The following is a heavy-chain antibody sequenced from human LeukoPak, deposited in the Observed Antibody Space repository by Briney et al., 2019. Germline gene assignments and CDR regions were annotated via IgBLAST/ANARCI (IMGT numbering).Heavy chain of an antibody. CDR1: GFTFSSYS. J-gene: IGHJ6*02. Sequence: GGSLRLSCAASGFTFSSYSMNWVRQAQGKGLESVSSISSSSSYIYYADSVRGRFTISRDNAKNSLYLQMNSLRAEDTAVYYCARDYYDSSGYYYYYYYGMDVWGQGTTVTVSS. CDR2: ISSSSSYI. V-gene: IGHV3-21*01. CDR3: ARDYYDSSGYYYYYYYGMDV. D-gene: IGHD3-22*01.